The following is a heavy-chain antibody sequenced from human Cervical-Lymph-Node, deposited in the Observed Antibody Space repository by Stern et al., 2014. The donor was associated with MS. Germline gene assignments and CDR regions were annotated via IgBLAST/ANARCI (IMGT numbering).Heavy chain of an antibody. J-gene: IGHJ4*02. V-gene: IGHV3-21*01. CDR3: ARARVGDYARSPHLDS. CDR1: GFTFSHYS. Sequence: EVQLEESGGGLVKPGESLRLSCDASGFTFSHYSINWVRQAPGKGLEWISSISNNSTHTYYAASVEGRFTISRDSAKDSVSLHMVSLRAEDTAVYYCARARVGDYARSPHLDSWGQGTLVTVSS. D-gene: IGHD4-17*01. CDR2: ISNNSTHT.